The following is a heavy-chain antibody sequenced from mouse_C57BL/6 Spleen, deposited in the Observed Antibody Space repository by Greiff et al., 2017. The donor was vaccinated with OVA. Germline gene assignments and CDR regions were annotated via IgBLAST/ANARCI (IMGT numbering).Heavy chain of an antibody. CDR2: INPSTGGT. D-gene: IGHD2-2*01. Sequence: EVKLQESGPELVKPGASVKISCKASGYSFTGYYMNWVKQSPEKSLEWIGEINPSTGGTTYNQKFKAKATLTVDKSSSTAYMQRKSLTSEDSAVYYCASPLYGDDGRDNWGQGTSVTVSS. CDR1: GYSFTGYY. CDR3: ASPLYGDDGRDN. V-gene: IGHV1-42*01. J-gene: IGHJ4*01.